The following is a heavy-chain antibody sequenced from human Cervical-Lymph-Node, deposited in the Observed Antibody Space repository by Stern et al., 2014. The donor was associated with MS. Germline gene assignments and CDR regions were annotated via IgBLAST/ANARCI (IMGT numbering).Heavy chain of an antibody. J-gene: IGHJ4*02. CDR2: IYPGDSET. Sequence: VQLVQSGAEVKKPGESLRISCAVSGYKFTNNWIGWVRQMPGKGLEWMGIIYPGDSETRYSPSFQGQVTILVDKSNTTAYLQWSSLKASDTALYYCARRGHGYMGIDYWGQGTPVTVSS. CDR1: GYKFTNNW. D-gene: IGHD5-24*01. CDR3: ARRGHGYMGIDY. V-gene: IGHV5-51*03.